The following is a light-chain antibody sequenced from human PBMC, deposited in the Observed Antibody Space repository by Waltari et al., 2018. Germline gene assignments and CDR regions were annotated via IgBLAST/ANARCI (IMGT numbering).Light chain of an antibody. V-gene: IGKV3-15*01. CDR3: QQYNNWQNT. J-gene: IGKJ2*01. Sequence: EIVMTQSPATLSVSPGERATLSCRASQSVSSNLACDQQKPGQAPRLLIYGAATRATGIPARFSGSGSGTELTLTISSLQSEDFAVYYCQQYNNWQNTFGQGTKLEIK. CDR2: GAA. CDR1: QSVSSN.